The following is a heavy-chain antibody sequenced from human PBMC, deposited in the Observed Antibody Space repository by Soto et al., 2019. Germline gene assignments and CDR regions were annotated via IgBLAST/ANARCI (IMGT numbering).Heavy chain of an antibody. Sequence: GGSLRLSCAASGFTFSSYGMNWVRQAPGKGLEWVSVISYDGSIKYYADSVRGRFTISRDNFKKTLHLQMNSLRAEDTAVYYCARDLSPGGFYGSGTYPLCDYWGQGTLVTVSS. J-gene: IGHJ4*02. CDR1: GFTFSSYG. CDR3: ARDLSPGGFYGSGTYPLCDY. CDR2: ISYDGSIK. V-gene: IGHV3-30*03. D-gene: IGHD3-10*01.